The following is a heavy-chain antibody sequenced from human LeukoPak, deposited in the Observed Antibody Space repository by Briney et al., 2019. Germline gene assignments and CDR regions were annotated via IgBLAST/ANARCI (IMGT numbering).Heavy chain of an antibody. Sequence: PGGSLRLSCAASGFTFSSYEMNWVRQAPGEGLEWVSYISSSGSTIYYADSVKGRFTISRDNSKNTLYLQMNSLRAEDTAVYYCAKDDSWYYDSKMDVWGKGTTVTISS. CDR2: ISSSGSTI. J-gene: IGHJ6*04. D-gene: IGHD3-22*01. V-gene: IGHV3-48*03. CDR3: AKDDSWYYDSKMDV. CDR1: GFTFSSYE.